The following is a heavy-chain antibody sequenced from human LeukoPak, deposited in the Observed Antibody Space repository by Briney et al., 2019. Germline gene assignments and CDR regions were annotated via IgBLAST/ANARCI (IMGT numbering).Heavy chain of an antibody. D-gene: IGHD2-2*01. Sequence: GGSLRLSCAASGFTFSSYSMNWVRQAPGKGLEWVSSISSSSSYIYYADSVKGRFTISRDNAKNSLYLQMSSLRAEDTAVYYCAREEGVPAATNWGQGTLVTVSS. CDR3: AREEGVPAATN. CDR1: GFTFSSYS. V-gene: IGHV3-21*01. CDR2: ISSSSSYI. J-gene: IGHJ4*02.